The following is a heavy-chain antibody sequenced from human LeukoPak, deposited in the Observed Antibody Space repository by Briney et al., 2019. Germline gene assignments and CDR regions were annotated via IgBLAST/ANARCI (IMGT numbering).Heavy chain of an antibody. D-gene: IGHD3/OR15-3a*01. Sequence: SETLSLTCTVSGGSISSYYWSWIRQPAGKGLEWIGRMYTSGSTNYNPSLKSRVTMSVDTSKNQFSLKLRSVTAADTAVYYCARGGDWSGPRMIDYWGQGTLVTVSS. J-gene: IGHJ4*02. CDR3: ARGGDWSGPRMIDY. CDR2: MYTSGST. CDR1: GGSISSYY. V-gene: IGHV4-4*07.